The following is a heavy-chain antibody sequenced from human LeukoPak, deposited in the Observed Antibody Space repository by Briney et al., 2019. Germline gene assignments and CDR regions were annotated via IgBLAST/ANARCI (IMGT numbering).Heavy chain of an antibody. V-gene: IGHV3-23*01. J-gene: IGHJ4*02. CDR3: AKDRGY. CDR2: ISGSGDRT. CDR1: GFTFTTFA. Sequence: GGSLRLSCAASGFTFTTFAMTWVRQAPGKGLEWVSAISGSGDRTYYADSVKGRFTISRDNSKNTVYLQINSLRAEDTAVYYCAKDRGYWDQGTLVTVSS.